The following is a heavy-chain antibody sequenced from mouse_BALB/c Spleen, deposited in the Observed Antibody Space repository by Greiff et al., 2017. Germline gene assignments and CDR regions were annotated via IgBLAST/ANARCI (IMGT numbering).Heavy chain of an antibody. Sequence: EVKVVESGGGLVKPGGSLKLSCAASGFTFSSYAMSWVRQTPEKRLEWVASISSGGSTYYPDSVKGRFTISRDNARNILYLQMSSLRSEDTAMYYCARGQGLGAMDYWGQGTSVTVSS. CDR1: GFTFSSYA. V-gene: IGHV5-6-5*01. D-gene: IGHD4-1*01. CDR3: ARGQGLGAMDY. J-gene: IGHJ4*01. CDR2: ISSGGST.